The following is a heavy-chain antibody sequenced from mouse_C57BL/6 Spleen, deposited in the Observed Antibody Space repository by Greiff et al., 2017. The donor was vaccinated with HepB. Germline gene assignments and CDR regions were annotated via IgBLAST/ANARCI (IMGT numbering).Heavy chain of an antibody. CDR2: INPSNGGT. J-gene: IGHJ4*01. CDR3: ARGGWLLPYAMDY. Sequence: QVQLQQPGTELVKPGASVKLSCKASGYTFTSYWMHWVKQRPGQGLEWIGNINPSNGGTNYNEKFKSKATLTVDKSSSTAYMQLSSLTSEDSAVYDCARGGWLLPYAMDYWGQGTSVTVSS. CDR1: GYTFTSYW. V-gene: IGHV1-53*01. D-gene: IGHD2-3*01.